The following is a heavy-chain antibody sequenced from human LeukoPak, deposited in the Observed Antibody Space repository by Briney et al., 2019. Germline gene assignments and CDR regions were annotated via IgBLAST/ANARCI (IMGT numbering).Heavy chain of an antibody. D-gene: IGHD2-2*02. CDR1: GYSISSGYY. Sequence: SETLSLTCTVSGYSISSGYYWGWIRQPPGKGLEWIGSIYHSGSTYYNPSLKSRVTISVDTSKNQFSLKLSSVTATDTAVYYGASNLDIVVVPASIREGNEAFDNWGQGTMVTVS. J-gene: IGHJ3*02. CDR2: IYHSGST. CDR3: ASNLDIVVVPASIREGNEAFDN. V-gene: IGHV4-38-2*02.